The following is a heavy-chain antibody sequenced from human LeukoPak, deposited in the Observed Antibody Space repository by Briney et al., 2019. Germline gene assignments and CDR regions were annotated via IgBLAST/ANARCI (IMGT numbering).Heavy chain of an antibody. CDR3: AKDSGDFWSNFDY. D-gene: IGHD3-3*01. CDR2: ISGSGGST. V-gene: IGHV3-23*01. Sequence: PGGSLRLSCAASGFTFSNYAMNWVRQAPGKGLEWVSAISGSGGSTYYVDSVKGRFTISRDNSKNTLYLQMNSLRAEDTAVYYCAKDSGDFWSNFDYWGQGTLVTVS. J-gene: IGHJ4*02. CDR1: GFTFSNYA.